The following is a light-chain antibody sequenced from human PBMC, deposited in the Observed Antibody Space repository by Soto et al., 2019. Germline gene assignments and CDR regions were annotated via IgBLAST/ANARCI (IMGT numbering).Light chain of an antibody. CDR3: VLYMGSGIS. Sequence: QAVVTQEPSFSVSPGGTVTLTCGLSSGSVSTSYYPSWYQQTPGQAPRTLIYSTNTRSSGVPERFSGSILGNKAALTITGAQADDESDYYCVLYMGSGISFGGGTQLTVL. J-gene: IGLJ7*01. CDR2: STN. CDR1: SGSVSTSYY. V-gene: IGLV8-61*01.